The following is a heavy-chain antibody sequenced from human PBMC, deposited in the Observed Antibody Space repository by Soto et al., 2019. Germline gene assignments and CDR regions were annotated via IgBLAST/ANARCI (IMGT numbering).Heavy chain of an antibody. J-gene: IGHJ4*02. D-gene: IGHD3-16*02. Sequence: SETLSLTCTVSGGSISSSSYYWGWIRQPPGKGLEWIGSIYYSGSTYYNPSLKSRVTISVDTSKNQFSLKLSSVTAADTAVYYCASHGIWGSYRYTDRFDYWGQGTLVTVSS. CDR3: ASHGIWGSYRYTDRFDY. CDR1: GGSISSSSYY. V-gene: IGHV4-39*01. CDR2: IYYSGST.